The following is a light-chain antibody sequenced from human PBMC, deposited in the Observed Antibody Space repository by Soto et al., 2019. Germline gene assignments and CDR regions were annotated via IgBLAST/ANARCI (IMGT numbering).Light chain of an antibody. J-gene: IGKJ4*01. CDR1: QSVSSSY. CDR2: GAS. CDR3: QQYGSSPPLT. Sequence: EIVLTQSPGTLSLSPGERATLSCRAIQSVSSSYLAWYQQKPGQAPRLLIHGASSRATGIPDRFSGIGSGTDFTLTISRLEPEDFAMYYCQQYGSSPPLTFGGGTKVDIK. V-gene: IGKV3-20*01.